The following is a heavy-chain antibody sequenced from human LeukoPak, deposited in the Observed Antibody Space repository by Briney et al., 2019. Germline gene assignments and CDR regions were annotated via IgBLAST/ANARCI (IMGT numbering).Heavy chain of an antibody. D-gene: IGHD2-2*01. CDR3: AGDRIVVVPAAPYYYGMDV. J-gene: IGHJ6*04. CDR1: GGSISSYY. CDR2: IYYSGST. V-gene: IGHV4-59*01. Sequence: SETLSLTCTVSGGSISSYYWSWIRQPPGKGLEWIGYIYYSGSTNYNPSLKSRVTISVDTSKNQFSLKLSSVTAADTAVYYCAGDRIVVVPAAPYYYGMDVWGKGTTVTVSS.